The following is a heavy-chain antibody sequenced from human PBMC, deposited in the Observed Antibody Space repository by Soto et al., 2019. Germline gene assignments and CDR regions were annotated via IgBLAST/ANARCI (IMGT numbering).Heavy chain of an antibody. CDR1: GFTFSSYS. CDR2: ISSSSSYI. D-gene: IGHD2-15*01. J-gene: IGHJ5*02. CDR3: ARGTDGSPTHNWFDP. Sequence: GGSLRLSCAASGFTFSSYSMNWVRQAPGKGLEWVSSISSSSSYIYYADSVKGRFTISRDNAKNSLYLQMNSLRAEDTAVYYCARGTDGSPTHNWFDPWGQGTLVTVSS. V-gene: IGHV3-21*01.